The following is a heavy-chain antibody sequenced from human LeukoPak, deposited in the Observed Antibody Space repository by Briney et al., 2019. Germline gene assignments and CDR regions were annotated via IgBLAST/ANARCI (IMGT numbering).Heavy chain of an antibody. CDR1: GFTVSSNY. V-gene: IGHV3-53*01. CDR3: ARVAGRDGWFDP. CDR2: IYSGGST. D-gene: IGHD5-24*01. J-gene: IGHJ5*02. Sequence: GGSLILSCSASGFTVSSNYMSWVRQAPGSGLERVSVIYSGGSTYYADSVKGRFTISRDNSKNTLYLQMNSLRAEDTAVYYCARVAGRDGWFDPWGQGTLVTVSS.